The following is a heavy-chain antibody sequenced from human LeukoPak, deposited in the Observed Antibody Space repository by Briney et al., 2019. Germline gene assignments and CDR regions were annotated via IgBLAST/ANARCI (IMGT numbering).Heavy chain of an antibody. CDR2: IYTSGST. CDR1: GGSISSYY. D-gene: IGHD6-19*01. J-gene: IGHJ5*02. Sequence: SEPLSLTCTVSGGSISSYYWSWIRQPAGKGLEWIGRIYTSGSTNYNPSLKSRVTMSVDTSKNQFSLKLSSVTAADTAVYYCARDGYSSGWYSTWFDPWGQGTLVTVSS. CDR3: ARDGYSSGWYSTWFDP. V-gene: IGHV4-4*07.